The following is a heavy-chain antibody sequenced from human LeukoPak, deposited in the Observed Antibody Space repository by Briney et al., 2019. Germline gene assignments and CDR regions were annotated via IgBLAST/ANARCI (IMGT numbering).Heavy chain of an antibody. CDR3: AKVESNGYLLAY. J-gene: IGHJ4*02. CDR1: GFSFSSYG. Sequence: PGGSLRLSCAASGFSFSSYGMHWVRQAPGKGLEWVAFIQYDGSDENYADSVKGRFTISRDNSKNILYLQMNSLRAEDMALYYCAKVESNGYLLAYWGQGTLVTVSS. CDR2: IQYDGSDE. D-gene: IGHD3-22*01. V-gene: IGHV3-30*02.